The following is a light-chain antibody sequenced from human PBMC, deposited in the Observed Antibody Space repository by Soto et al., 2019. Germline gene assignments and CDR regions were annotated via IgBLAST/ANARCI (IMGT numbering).Light chain of an antibody. V-gene: IGKV3-11*01. CDR2: DAS. CDR3: QQCGSSPIT. Sequence: EIVLTQSPATLSLSPGERAALSCRASQSVSSYLAWYQQKPGQAPMLLIYDASNRATGIPARFSGSGSGTDFTLTISRLEPEDFAVYYCQQCGSSPITFGQGTRLEI. CDR1: QSVSSY. J-gene: IGKJ5*01.